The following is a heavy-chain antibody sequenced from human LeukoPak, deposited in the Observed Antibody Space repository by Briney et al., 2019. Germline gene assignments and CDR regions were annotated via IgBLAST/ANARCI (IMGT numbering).Heavy chain of an antibody. CDR3: AKDSVRKSIVGPTTRGVNDY. D-gene: IGHD1-26*01. CDR2: ISTDASST. CDR1: GFTFSSYW. V-gene: IGHV3-74*01. J-gene: IGHJ4*02. Sequence: GGSLRLSCAGSGFTFSSYWMHWVRHAPGKGLVWVSRISTDASSTTYADSVKGRFTISRDNSKNTLYLQMNSLRPEDTAVYYCAKDSVRKSIVGPTTRGVNDYWGQGTLVTVSS.